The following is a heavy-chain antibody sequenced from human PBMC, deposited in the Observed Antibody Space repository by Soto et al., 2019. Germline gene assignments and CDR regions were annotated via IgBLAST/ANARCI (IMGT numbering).Heavy chain of an antibody. CDR1: GFTFSNYW. J-gene: IGHJ4*02. D-gene: IGHD3-16*01. CDR3: AGWGQQNY. CDR2: INAAGSEK. Sequence: HLVESGGGLVQPRGSLRLSCGASGFTFSNYWMNWVRQAPGKGLEWVANINAAGSEKRYVDSVKGRFTMSRDNAKNSLFLQRNSLRAEDTAVYYCAGWGQQNYWGLGTLVTVSS. V-gene: IGHV3-7*05.